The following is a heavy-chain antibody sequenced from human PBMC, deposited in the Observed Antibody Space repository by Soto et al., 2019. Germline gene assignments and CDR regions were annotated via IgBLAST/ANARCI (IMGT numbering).Heavy chain of an antibody. CDR3: GRLEGLATISYYFDF. V-gene: IGHV4-39*01. CDR1: DDSINSDKYY. Sequence: QLQLQESGPGLVKPSETLSLTCSVSDDSINSDKYYWGWIRQPPGKGLEWIGSIYYRGNAYYNPSTQTRCTIALAKPKRQLSLKLNSVTAADSAVYFCGRLEGLATISYYFDFWAPGALVTFSS. D-gene: IGHD3-9*01. CDR2: IYYRGNA. J-gene: IGHJ4*02.